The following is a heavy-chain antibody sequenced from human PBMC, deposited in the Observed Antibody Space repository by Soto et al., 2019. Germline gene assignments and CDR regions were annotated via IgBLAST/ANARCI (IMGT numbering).Heavy chain of an antibody. Sequence: GGSLRLSCAASGFTFSGSAMHWVRQASGKGLEWVSGISGSGGSTFYAGSVRGRSTISRDNSMNTLFLQMNSLRADDTAVYYCALRKTGSYFDYWGQGTLVTVS. CDR3: ALRKTGSYFDY. CDR1: GFTFSGSA. V-gene: IGHV3-23*01. CDR2: ISGSGGST. J-gene: IGHJ4*02. D-gene: IGHD7-27*01.